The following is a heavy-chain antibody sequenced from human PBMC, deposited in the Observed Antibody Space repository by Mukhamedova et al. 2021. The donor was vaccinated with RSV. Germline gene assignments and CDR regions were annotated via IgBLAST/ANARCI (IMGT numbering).Heavy chain of an antibody. D-gene: IGHD6-19*01. Sequence: EWIGRTYTSEYTKYNPSLQSRVTISVDTSKNQFSLKLSSVTAADTAIYYRARALAAMAGKLAAFDIWGQGTMVTVSS. CDR2: TYTSEYT. J-gene: IGHJ3*02. CDR3: ARALAAMAGKLAAFDI. V-gene: IGHV4-61*02.